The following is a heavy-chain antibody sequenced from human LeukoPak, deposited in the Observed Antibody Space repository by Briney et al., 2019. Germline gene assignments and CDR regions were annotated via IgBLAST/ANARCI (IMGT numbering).Heavy chain of an antibody. D-gene: IGHD4-17*01. CDR1: GGSVSSGSHY. CDR3: AREETVTGYFDY. J-gene: IGHJ4*02. V-gene: IGHV4-61*01. Sequence: PSETLSLTCTVSGGSVSSGSHYWSWIRQPPGKGLEWIGYIYYSGSTNYNPSLKSRVTISVDTSKNQFSLKLSSVTAADTAVYYCAREETVTGYFDYWGQGTLVTVSS. CDR2: IYYSGST.